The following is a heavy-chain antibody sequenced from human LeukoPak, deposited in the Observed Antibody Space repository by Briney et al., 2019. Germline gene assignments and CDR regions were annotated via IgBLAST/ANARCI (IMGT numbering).Heavy chain of an antibody. D-gene: IGHD6-19*01. CDR2: ISGSGDNT. Sequence: GGSLRLSCAASGFTFSSYAMSWVRQAPGKGLEWVSAISGSGDNTYFADSVNGRFTISRDNSKNTLYLQMNSLRAEDTAIYYCAKDRGGGWALKYYFDFWGQGALVTVSS. J-gene: IGHJ4*02. V-gene: IGHV3-23*01. CDR1: GFTFSSYA. CDR3: AKDRGGGWALKYYFDF.